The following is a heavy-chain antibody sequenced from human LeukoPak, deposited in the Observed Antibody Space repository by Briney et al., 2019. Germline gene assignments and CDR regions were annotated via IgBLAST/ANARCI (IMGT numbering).Heavy chain of an antibody. J-gene: IGHJ4*02. Sequence: SETLSLTCTVSGGSISSYYWSWIRQPAGKGLEWIGRIYTSGGTNYNPSLKSRVTMSVDTSKNQFSLKLSSVTAADTAVYYCARVRVYGSGSYYNGYYFDYWGQGTLVTVSS. D-gene: IGHD3-10*01. CDR2: IYTSGGT. CDR1: GGSISSYY. CDR3: ARVRVYGSGSYYNGYYFDY. V-gene: IGHV4-4*07.